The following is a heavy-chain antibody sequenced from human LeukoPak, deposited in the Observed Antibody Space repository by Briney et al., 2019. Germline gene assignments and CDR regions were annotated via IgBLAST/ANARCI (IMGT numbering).Heavy chain of an antibody. D-gene: IGHD1-1*01. CDR2: INPNSGGT. Sequence: GASVKVSCKASGYTFTGYYMHWVRQAPGQGLEWMGWINPNSGGTIYAQKFQGRVTMTRDTSISTAYMELSRLRSDDTAVYYCARGWYNWNDDWFDPWGQGTLVTVSS. V-gene: IGHV1-2*02. J-gene: IGHJ5*02. CDR3: ARGWYNWNDDWFDP. CDR1: GYTFTGYY.